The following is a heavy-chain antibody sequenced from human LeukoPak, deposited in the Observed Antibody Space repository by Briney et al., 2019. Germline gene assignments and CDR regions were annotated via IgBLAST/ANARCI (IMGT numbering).Heavy chain of an antibody. CDR1: GASITTYY. CDR3: AREARAAAGNNYYYYMDV. J-gene: IGHJ6*03. Sequence: KPSETLSLTCTVSGASITTYYWSWIRQPPGKGLEWIGDIYYSGSTNYNPSLKSRVTTSVDTSKNQFSLKLSSVTAADTAVYYCAREARAAAGNNYYYYMDVWGKGTTVTVSS. CDR2: IYYSGST. V-gene: IGHV4-59*01. D-gene: IGHD6-13*01.